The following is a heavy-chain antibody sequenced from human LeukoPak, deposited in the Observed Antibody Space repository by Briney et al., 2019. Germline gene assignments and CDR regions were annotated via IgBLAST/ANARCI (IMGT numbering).Heavy chain of an antibody. CDR3: AREVYYYDSSVFSYSGGFGY. Sequence: GGSLRLSCAASGFTFSSYAMSWVRQAPGKGVEWVSAISGSGGRTYYADSVKGRFTISRDNAKNSVYLKMNSLRAEDTAVYYCAREVYYYDSSVFSYSGGFGYWGQGTLLTVSS. J-gene: IGHJ4*02. D-gene: IGHD3-22*01. V-gene: IGHV3-23*01. CDR1: GFTFSSYA. CDR2: ISGSGGRT.